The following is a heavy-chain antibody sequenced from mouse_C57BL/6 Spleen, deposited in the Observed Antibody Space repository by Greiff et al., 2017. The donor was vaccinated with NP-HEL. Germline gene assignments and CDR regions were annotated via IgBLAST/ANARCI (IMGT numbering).Heavy chain of an antibody. D-gene: IGHD1-1*01. CDR3: ASTHYFDY. CDR2: IDPEDGET. J-gene: IGHJ2*01. V-gene: IGHV14-2*01. Sequence: EVQLQQSGAELVKPGASVKLSCTASGFNIKDYYMHWVKQRTEQGLEWIGRIDPEDGETKYAAKFQGKATITADTSSNTAYLQLSSLTSEDTAVYYCASTHYFDYWGQGTTLTVAS. CDR1: GFNIKDYY.